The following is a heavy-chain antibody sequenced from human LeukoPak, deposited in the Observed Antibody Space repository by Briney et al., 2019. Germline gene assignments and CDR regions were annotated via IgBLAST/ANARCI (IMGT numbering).Heavy chain of an antibody. V-gene: IGHV1-69*04. CDR1: GGTFSSYA. Sequence: SVKVSCKASGGTFSSYAISWVRQAPGQGLEWMGRIIPILGIANYAQKFQGRVTITADKSTSTAYMELSSLRSEDTAVYYCARDEGASFYYDSSGYSFRWGQGTLVTVSS. J-gene: IGHJ4*02. CDR2: IIPILGIA. CDR3: ARDEGASFYYDSSGYSFR. D-gene: IGHD3-22*01.